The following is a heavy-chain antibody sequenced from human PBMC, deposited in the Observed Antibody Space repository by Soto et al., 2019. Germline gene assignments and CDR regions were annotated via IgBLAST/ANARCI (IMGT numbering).Heavy chain of an antibody. CDR1: GYAFTTSA. CDR3: ARAAGRSKLLPYYFDP. D-gene: IGHD3-10*01. Sequence: QVHLVQSGAEVQKPGASVRISCQASGYAFTTSAIHWVRQAPGQSLEWMGWINPATGDTKYLQNVRGRVTFALDTSATTAYMDLRSLASHDTAVYYCARAAGRSKLLPYYFDPWGQGTLVTVSS. J-gene: IGHJ5*02. CDR2: INPATGDT. V-gene: IGHV1-3*01.